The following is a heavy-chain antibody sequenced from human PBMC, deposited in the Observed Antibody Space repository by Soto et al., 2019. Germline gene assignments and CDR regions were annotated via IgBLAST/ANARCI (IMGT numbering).Heavy chain of an antibody. CDR2: IWYDGSNK. J-gene: IGHJ4*02. Sequence: QVQLVESGGGVVQPGRSLRLSCAASGFTFSSYGMHWVRQAPGKGLEWVAVIWYDGSNKYYADSVKGRFTISRDNSKNTLYLQMNSLRAEDTAVYYCARDIAYYGSGSYPPVYWGQGTLVTVSS. CDR3: ARDIAYYGSGSYPPVY. V-gene: IGHV3-33*01. CDR1: GFTFSSYG. D-gene: IGHD3-10*01.